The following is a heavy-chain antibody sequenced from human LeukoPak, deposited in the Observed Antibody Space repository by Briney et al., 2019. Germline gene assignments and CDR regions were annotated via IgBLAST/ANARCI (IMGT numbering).Heavy chain of an antibody. J-gene: IGHJ4*02. CDR3: TRLTTGHDY. D-gene: IGHD4-17*01. Sequence: SETLSLTCAVSGVSFNHYYWSWVRQTPGKGLEWIGEINHSGYTNDSPSLKSRVTLSIDTSRKQFSLTVTSVTVADTGIYYCTRLTTGHDYWGQGTLVTVSS. CDR2: INHSGYT. CDR1: GVSFNHYY. V-gene: IGHV4-34*10.